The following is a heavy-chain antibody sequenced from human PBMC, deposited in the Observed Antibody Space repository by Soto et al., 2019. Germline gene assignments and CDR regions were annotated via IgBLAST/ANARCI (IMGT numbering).Heavy chain of an antibody. Sequence: SETLSLTCTVSGGSTSSSSYYWGWIRQPPGKGLEWIGSIYYSGSTYYNPSLKSRVTISVDTSKNQFSLKLSSVTAADTAVYYCARPLSGYDSNWFDPWGQGTLVTVSS. D-gene: IGHD5-12*01. J-gene: IGHJ5*02. CDR1: GGSTSSSSYY. CDR2: IYYSGST. V-gene: IGHV4-39*01. CDR3: ARPLSGYDSNWFDP.